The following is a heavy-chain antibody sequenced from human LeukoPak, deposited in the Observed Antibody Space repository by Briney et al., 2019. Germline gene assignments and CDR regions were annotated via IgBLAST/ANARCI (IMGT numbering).Heavy chain of an antibody. Sequence: PSETLSLTCTVSGGSISSSSLYWGWIRQPPGKGLEWIGSIYSSGDTSYNPSLKSRVAISVDTSKNQFSLILSSVTAADTAVYYCARHETYSSGWVDYWGQGTLVTVSS. J-gene: IGHJ4*02. V-gene: IGHV4-39*01. CDR3: ARHETYSSGWVDY. CDR2: IYSSGDT. CDR1: GGSISSSSLY. D-gene: IGHD6-19*01.